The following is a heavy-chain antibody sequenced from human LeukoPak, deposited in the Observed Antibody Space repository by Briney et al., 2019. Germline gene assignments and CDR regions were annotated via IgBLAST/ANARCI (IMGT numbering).Heavy chain of an antibody. CDR3: AKDLNYGDPHWFDP. V-gene: IGHV3-30*18. CDR2: ISYDGSNK. CDR1: GFTFSSYG. Sequence: GGSLRLSCAASGFTFSSYGMHWVRQAPGKGLEWVAVISYDGSNKYYADSVKGRFTISRDNSKNTLYLQMNSLRAEDTAVYYCAKDLNYGDPHWFDPWGRGTLVTVSS. J-gene: IGHJ5*02. D-gene: IGHD4-17*01.